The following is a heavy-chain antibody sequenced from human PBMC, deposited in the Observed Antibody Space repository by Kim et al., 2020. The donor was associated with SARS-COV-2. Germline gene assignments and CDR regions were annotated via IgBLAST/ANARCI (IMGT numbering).Heavy chain of an antibody. Sequence: GGSLRLSCAASGLTFSRYGMHWVRKAPGMGREWVADISYDGSNEYYADSVKGRFTISRDNSRNTLYRQMNSLTTEETAVYFGAKAPIALVPGGKMWFDPWGQRTLVTVSS. D-gene: IGHD2-2*01. CDR2: ISYDGSNE. CDR3: AKAPIALVPGGKMWFDP. V-gene: IGHV3-30*18. J-gene: IGHJ5*02. CDR1: GLTFSRYG.